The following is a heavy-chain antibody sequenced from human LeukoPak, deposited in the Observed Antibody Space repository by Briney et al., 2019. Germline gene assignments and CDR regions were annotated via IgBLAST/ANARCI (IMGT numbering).Heavy chain of an antibody. CDR1: GFTFSNAW. CDR2: IRSKAYGGTT. CDR3: TREGHDILTGYYMTIDY. J-gene: IGHJ4*02. D-gene: IGHD3-9*01. Sequence: GGSLRLSCAASGFTFSNAWMSWVRQAPGKGLEWVGFIRSKAYGGTTEYAASVKGRFTISRDDSKSIAYLQMNSLKTEDTAVYYCTREGHDILTGYYMTIDYWGQGTLVTVSS. V-gene: IGHV3-49*04.